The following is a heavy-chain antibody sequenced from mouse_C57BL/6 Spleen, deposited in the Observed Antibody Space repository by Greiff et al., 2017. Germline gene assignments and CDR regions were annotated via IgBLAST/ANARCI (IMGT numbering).Heavy chain of an antibody. J-gene: IGHJ3*01. CDR1: GYTFTDYY. CDR3: AREDYDYDDRFAY. Sequence: EVQLQQSGPELVKPGASVKISCKASGYTFTDYYMNWVKQSHGKSLEWIGDINPNNGGTSYNQKFKGKATLTVDKSSSTAYMELRSLTSEDSAVYYCAREDYDYDDRFAYWGQGTLVTVSA. V-gene: IGHV1-26*01. D-gene: IGHD2-4*01. CDR2: INPNNGGT.